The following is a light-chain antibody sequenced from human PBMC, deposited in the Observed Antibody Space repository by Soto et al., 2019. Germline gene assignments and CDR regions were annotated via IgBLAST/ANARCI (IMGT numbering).Light chain of an antibody. Sequence: EIVMTQSPATLSVSPGERATLSCRASQSVSTSLAWYQQKPGQAPRLLIYGASTRATGIPARFSGSGSGTEFSLPISSLHSEDFAVYYCQQYNNWPPLTFGQGTKVDI. CDR3: QQYNNWPPLT. CDR1: QSVSTS. V-gene: IGKV3-15*01. CDR2: GAS. J-gene: IGKJ1*01.